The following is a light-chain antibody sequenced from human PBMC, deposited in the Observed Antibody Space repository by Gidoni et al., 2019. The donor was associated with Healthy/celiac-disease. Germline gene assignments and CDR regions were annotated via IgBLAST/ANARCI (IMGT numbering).Light chain of an antibody. Sequence: DIQMTQSPSTLPAAVGDRVTITCRASQSISSWLAWYQQKPGKAPKLLIYKASSLESGVPSRSSGSGSGTEFTLTIRSLKPDDFATYYCQQYNSYSRTFGQGTKVEIK. CDR2: KAS. CDR3: QQYNSYSRT. CDR1: QSISSW. V-gene: IGKV1-5*03. J-gene: IGKJ1*01.